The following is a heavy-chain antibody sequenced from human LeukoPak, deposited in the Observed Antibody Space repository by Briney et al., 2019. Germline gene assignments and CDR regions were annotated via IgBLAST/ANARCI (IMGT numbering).Heavy chain of an antibody. CDR2: INPNSGGT. J-gene: IGHJ6*03. CDR1: GYTFTGYY. D-gene: IGHD3-3*01. CDR3: ARGYDFWSGYRPYYMDV. Sequence: GASVKVSCKASGYTFTGYYMHWVRQAPGQGLEWMGWINPNSGGTNYAQKFQGRVTMTRDTSIGTAYMELSRLRSDDTAVYYCARGYDFWSGYRPYYMDVWGKGTTVTVSS. V-gene: IGHV1-2*02.